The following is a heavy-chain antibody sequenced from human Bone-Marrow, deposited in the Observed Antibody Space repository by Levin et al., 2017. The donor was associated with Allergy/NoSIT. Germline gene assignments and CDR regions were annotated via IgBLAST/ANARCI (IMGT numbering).Heavy chain of an antibody. CDR1: GFTFSDYY. Sequence: LSLTCAASGFTFSDYYMSWIRQAPGKGLEWVSYISSSGSTIYYADSVKGRFTISRDNAKNSLYLQMNSLRAEDTAVYYCARLGWRQWLNYWGQGTLVTVSS. CDR3: ARLGWRQWLNY. D-gene: IGHD6-19*01. V-gene: IGHV3-11*01. J-gene: IGHJ4*02. CDR2: ISSSGSTI.